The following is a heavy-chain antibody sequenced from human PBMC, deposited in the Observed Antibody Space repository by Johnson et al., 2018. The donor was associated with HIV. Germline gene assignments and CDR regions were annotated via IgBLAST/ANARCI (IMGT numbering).Heavy chain of an antibody. Sequence: QMLLVESGGGVVQPGGSLRLSCAASGFTFSSYGMHWVRQAPGKGLEWVAVISYDGRDAYYADSVKGRFTISRDNSKNPLFLQMNSLRAGDTAVYYCAKDERAAAGTRGLDAFDIWGQGTMVTVSS. CDR3: AKDERAAAGTRGLDAFDI. J-gene: IGHJ3*02. D-gene: IGHD6-13*01. CDR2: ISYDGRDA. CDR1: GFTFSSYG. V-gene: IGHV3-30*19.